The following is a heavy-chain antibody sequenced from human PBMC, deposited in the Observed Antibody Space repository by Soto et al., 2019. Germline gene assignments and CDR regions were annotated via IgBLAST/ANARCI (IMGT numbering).Heavy chain of an antibody. CDR2: IYWDDDK. CDR3: AHTLDWGEGRFDY. V-gene: IGHV2-5*02. D-gene: IGHD7-27*01. J-gene: IGHJ4*02. CDR1: GFSLSSVGVG. Sequence: QITLKESGPPLVKPTQTLTLTCRFSGFSLSSVGVGVGWIRQPPGKALEWLALIYWDDDKRYSPSLKSRLTITKDTSKNQVVLTMTNSDPVDTATYYCAHTLDWGEGRFDYWGQGTLVTVSS.